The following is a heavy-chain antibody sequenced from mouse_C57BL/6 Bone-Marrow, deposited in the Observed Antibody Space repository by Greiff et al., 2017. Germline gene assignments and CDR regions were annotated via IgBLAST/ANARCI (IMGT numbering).Heavy chain of an antibody. CDR3: ARYYYGSSYLDY. CDR2: IRNKANGYTT. D-gene: IGHD1-1*01. V-gene: IGHV7-3*01. J-gene: IGHJ2*01. Sequence: EVMLVESGGGLVQPGGSLSLSCAASGFTFTDYYMSWVRQPPGKALEWLGFIRNKANGYTTEYSASVKGRFTISRDNSQSILYLQMNALRAEDSATYYCARYYYGSSYLDYWGQGTTLTVSS. CDR1: GFTFTDYY.